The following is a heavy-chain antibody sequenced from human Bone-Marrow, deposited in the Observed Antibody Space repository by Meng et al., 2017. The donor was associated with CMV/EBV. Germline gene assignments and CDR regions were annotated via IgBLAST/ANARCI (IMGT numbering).Heavy chain of an antibody. J-gene: IGHJ5*02. CDR2: IDPNDGST. V-gene: IGHV1-46*01. CDR1: GYTFTINY. CDR3: AHDSSGYRGWFDP. D-gene: IGHD3-22*01. Sequence: ASVKVSCKASGYTFTINYLHWVRQAPGQGLEWMGIIDPNDGSTEYAQKFKGRVTMTRDTSTATVYMEVISLRSEDTAVYYCAHDSSGYRGWFDPWGQGTLVTVSS.